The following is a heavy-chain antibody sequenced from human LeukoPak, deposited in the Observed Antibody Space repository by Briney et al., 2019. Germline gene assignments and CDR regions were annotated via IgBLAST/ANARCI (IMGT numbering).Heavy chain of an antibody. CDR2: INPNSGGT. D-gene: IGHD3-10*01. CDR3: SRAGVLLWFLPFQH. V-gene: IGHV1-2*02. J-gene: IGHJ1*01. CDR1: GYTFTGYY. Sequence: AAVKVSCKASGYTFTGYYMHWVRQAPGQGLEWMGWINPNSGGTNYAQKFQGRVTMTRDTSISTAYMELSRLRSGDTAVYYCSRAGVLLWFLPFQHWGQGTLVTVSS.